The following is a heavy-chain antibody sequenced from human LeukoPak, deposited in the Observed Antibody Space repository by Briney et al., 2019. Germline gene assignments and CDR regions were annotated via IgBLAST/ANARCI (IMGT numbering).Heavy chain of an antibody. D-gene: IGHD3-10*01. CDR3: AKDREVLLWFGELLSYFDY. CDR1: GFTFSSYS. J-gene: IGHJ4*02. CDR2: ISSSSSYI. Sequence: GGSLRLSCAASGFTFSSYSMNWVRQAPGKGLEWVSPISSSSSYIYYADSVKGRFTISRDNSKNTLYLQMNSLRAEDTAVYYCAKDREVLLWFGELLSYFDYWGQGTLVTVSS. V-gene: IGHV3-21*04.